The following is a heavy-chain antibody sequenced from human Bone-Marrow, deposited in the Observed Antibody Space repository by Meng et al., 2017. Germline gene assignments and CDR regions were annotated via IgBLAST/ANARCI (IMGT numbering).Heavy chain of an antibody. CDR3: ARDEDISAAGKLFGDY. CDR1: GYNFPDYY. D-gene: IGHD6-25*01. V-gene: IGHV1-2*06. Sequence: QLVKSGREVKKPGASVKVACKPSGYNFPDYYKHWVRRDPGQGLEWMGRINPKSGDTHYAQKFQARVTMTGDTSISTAYMELSGLRSDDTAMYYCARDEDISAAGKLFGDYWGQGTLVTVSS. J-gene: IGHJ4*02. CDR2: INPKSGDT.